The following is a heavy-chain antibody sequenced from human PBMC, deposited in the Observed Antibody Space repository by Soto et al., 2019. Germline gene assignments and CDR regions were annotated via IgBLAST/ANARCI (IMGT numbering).Heavy chain of an antibody. J-gene: IGHJ6*02. CDR3: AKDQGAAPLYYGMDV. V-gene: IGHV3-9*01. Sequence: EVQLVESGGGLVQPGRSLRLSCAASGFTFDDYAMHWVRQPPGKGLEWVSGISSNSGSKGYADSVKGRFTISRDNAKNSRYLQMNSLRAEDTALYYCAKDQGAAPLYYGMDVWGQGTTVTVSS. CDR1: GFTFDDYA. CDR2: ISSNSGSK. D-gene: IGHD6-6*01.